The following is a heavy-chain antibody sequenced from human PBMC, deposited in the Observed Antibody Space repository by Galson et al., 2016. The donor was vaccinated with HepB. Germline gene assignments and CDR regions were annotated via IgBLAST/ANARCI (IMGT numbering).Heavy chain of an antibody. CDR2: ISGSGGST. D-gene: IGHD4-11*01. J-gene: IGHJ6*02. CDR1: GFTFTTYA. CDR3: AKEGVAYSNYVYGMDV. V-gene: IGHV3-23*01. Sequence: SLRLSCAASGFTFTTYATSWVRQAPGKGLEWVSSISGSGGSTYDADAVKGRFTISRDNSKNTLYLQMNSLRAEDTAVYYCAKEGVAYSNYVYGMDVWGQGTTVTVSS.